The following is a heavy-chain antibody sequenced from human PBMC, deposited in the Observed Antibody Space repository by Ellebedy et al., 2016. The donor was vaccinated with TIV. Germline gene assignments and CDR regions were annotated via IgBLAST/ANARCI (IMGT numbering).Heavy chain of an antibody. D-gene: IGHD4-17*01. J-gene: IGHJ6*02. CDR3: ARGGRGDYGSLDGMDV. Sequence: GESLKISCAASGFTFSSYEMNWVRQAPGKGLEWVSYISSSGSTIYYADSVKGRFTISRDNAKNSLYLQMNSLRAEDTAVYYCARGGRGDYGSLDGMDVWGQGTTVTVSS. CDR2: ISSSGSTI. V-gene: IGHV3-48*03. CDR1: GFTFSSYE.